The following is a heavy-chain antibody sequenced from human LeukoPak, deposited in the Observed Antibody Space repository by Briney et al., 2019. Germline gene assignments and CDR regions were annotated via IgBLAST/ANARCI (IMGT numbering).Heavy chain of an antibody. V-gene: IGHV5-51*01. D-gene: IGHD3-16*01. CDR1: GYRFTSNW. J-gene: IGHJ4*02. CDR3: ARHPWGIKVADY. CDR2: IYSGDSET. Sequence: GESLKISCKGSGYRFTSNWIGWVRQMPGKGLEWMGIIYSGDSETTYSPSFQGQVTISADKSITTAYLQWDSLKASDTAMFYCARHPWGIKVADYWGQGTLVTVSS.